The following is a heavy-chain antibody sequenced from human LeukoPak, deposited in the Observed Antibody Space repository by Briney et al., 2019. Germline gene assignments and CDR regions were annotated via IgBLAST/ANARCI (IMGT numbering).Heavy chain of an antibody. Sequence: ASVKVSCKASGYTFTSYAMNWVRQAPGQGLEWMGWINIYNGNTNYAPKYQDRVTVTTETSTTTAYMELRSLRSDDTAVYYCARDPGAAAGRYNWFDPWGQGTLVTVSS. CDR3: ARDPGAAAGRYNWFDP. D-gene: IGHD6-13*01. CDR1: GYTFTSYA. J-gene: IGHJ5*02. CDR2: INIYNGNT. V-gene: IGHV1-18*01.